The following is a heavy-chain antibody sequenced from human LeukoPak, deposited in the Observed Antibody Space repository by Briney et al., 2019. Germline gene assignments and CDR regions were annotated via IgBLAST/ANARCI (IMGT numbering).Heavy chain of an antibody. V-gene: IGHV3-48*01. CDR2: ISNTSDTI. Sequence: GGSLRLSCAASGFSFSTYSMNWVRQAPGQGLEWISYISNTSDTIYYADSVKGRFTISRDNAKNSLYLQMNSLRAEDTAVYYCARVGGDRGYCSSTSCYRYYYYYMDVWGKGTTVTVSS. D-gene: IGHD2-2*01. J-gene: IGHJ6*03. CDR1: GFSFSTYS. CDR3: ARVGGDRGYCSSTSCYRYYYYYMDV.